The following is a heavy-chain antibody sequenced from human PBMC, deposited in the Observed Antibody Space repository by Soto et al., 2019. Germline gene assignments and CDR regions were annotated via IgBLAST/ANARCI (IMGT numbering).Heavy chain of an antibody. CDR2: LYYSGTT. D-gene: IGHD3-3*01. CDR3: ERELSWSHDF. CDR1: AASISTQP. Sequence: PSQTLSLTCTVSAASISTQPWLWIRQAPGKGLEWIGYLYYSGTTNYNPSLKSRVTISADTSKNQVSLKLTSVTAAVTDVYFCERELSWSHDF. V-gene: IGHV4-59*11. J-gene: IGHJ2*01.